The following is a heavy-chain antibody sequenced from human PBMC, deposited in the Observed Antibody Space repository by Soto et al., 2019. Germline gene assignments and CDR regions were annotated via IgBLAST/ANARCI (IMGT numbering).Heavy chain of an antibody. CDR3: AREGDYYDSSGYDYYFDY. CDR2: IWYDGSIK. D-gene: IGHD3-22*01. V-gene: IGHV3-33*01. Sequence: APGKGLEWVAVIWYDGSIKYYADSVKGRFTISRDNSKNTLYLKMNSLRAEDTAVYYCAREGDYYDSSGYDYYFDYWGQGTLVTVSS. J-gene: IGHJ4*02.